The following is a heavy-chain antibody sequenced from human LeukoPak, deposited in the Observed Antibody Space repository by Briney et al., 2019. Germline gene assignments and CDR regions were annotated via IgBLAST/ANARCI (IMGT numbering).Heavy chain of an antibody. V-gene: IGHV3-64D*06. CDR2: IRSNGGGT. CDR3: VRLGGDDFDY. J-gene: IGHJ4*02. CDR1: GFRFSDYS. D-gene: IGHD1-26*01. Sequence: PRGSLRLSCSASGFRFSDYSMHWVRQAPGKGLEYVSAIRSNGGGTNYADSVKGRFTISRDNSKNTLYLQMSSLRAEDTAVYYCVRLGGDDFDYWGQGTLVTVSS.